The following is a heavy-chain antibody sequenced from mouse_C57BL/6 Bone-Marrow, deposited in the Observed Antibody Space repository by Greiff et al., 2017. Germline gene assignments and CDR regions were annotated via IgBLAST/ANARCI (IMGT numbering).Heavy chain of an antibody. CDR2: INPNNGGT. Sequence: EVQLQQSGPELVKPGASVKMSCKASGYTFTAYNMHWVKQSHGKSLEWIGYINPNNGGTSYNQKFKGKATLTVNKSSSTAYMALRRLTSEDSAVYYCARRDLYYYGSSFWFAYWGQGTLVTVSA. V-gene: IGHV1-22*01. CDR1: GYTFTAYN. CDR3: ARRDLYYYGSSFWFAY. D-gene: IGHD1-1*01. J-gene: IGHJ3*01.